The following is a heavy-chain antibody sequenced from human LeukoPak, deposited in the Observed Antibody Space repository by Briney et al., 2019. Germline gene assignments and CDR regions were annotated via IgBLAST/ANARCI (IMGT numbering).Heavy chain of an antibody. J-gene: IGHJ4*02. Sequence: GESLKISCKGSGYSFTSYWIGWVRQMPGKGLEWMGIIYPGDSDTRYSPSFQGQVTVSADKSTSTAYLQWNTLKASDTAMYYCARVDRRGYSDYTAILPDYWGQGTLVTVSS. CDR1: GYSFTSYW. D-gene: IGHD5-12*01. CDR3: ARVDRRGYSDYTAILPDY. V-gene: IGHV5-51*01. CDR2: IYPGDSDT.